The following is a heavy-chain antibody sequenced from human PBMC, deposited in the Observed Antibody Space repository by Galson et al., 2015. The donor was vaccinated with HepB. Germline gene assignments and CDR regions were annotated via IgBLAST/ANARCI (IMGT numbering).Heavy chain of an antibody. V-gene: IGHV3-23*01. CDR1: GFTFSSYA. CDR3: AKVSAERELLDGMDV. Sequence: SLRLSCAASGFTFSSYAMSWVRQAPGKGLEWVSVITGSGGSTYDADSVKGRFTISRDNSKNTLYLQMNSLRAEDTAVYCCAKVSAERELLDGMDVWGQGTTVTVSS. CDR2: ITGSGGST. J-gene: IGHJ6*02. D-gene: IGHD1-26*01.